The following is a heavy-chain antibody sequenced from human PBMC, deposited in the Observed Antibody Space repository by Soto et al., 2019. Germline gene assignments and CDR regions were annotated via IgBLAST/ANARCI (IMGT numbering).Heavy chain of an antibody. D-gene: IGHD4-17*01. CDR3: AKGGYGEPYLFDY. V-gene: IGHV3-30-3*01. Sequence: GGSLRLSCAASGFTFSSYAMHWVRQAPGKGLEWVAVISYDGSNKYYADSVKGRFTISRDNSKNTLYLQMNSLRAEDTAVYYCAKGGYGEPYLFDYWGQGTLVTVSS. CDR1: GFTFSSYA. J-gene: IGHJ4*02. CDR2: ISYDGSNK.